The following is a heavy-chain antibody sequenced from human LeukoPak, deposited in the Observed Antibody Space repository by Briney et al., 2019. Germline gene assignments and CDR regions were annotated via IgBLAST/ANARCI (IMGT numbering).Heavy chain of an antibody. CDR2: ISANTGKT. Sequence: ASVKVSCKTSGYSFATYGFCWVRQAPGDGLEWMGWISANTGKTSYAQKFQDRVTMTTDTSTTTAYMELRSLRRYDTAVYFCAKVAGDRMDYWGQGTLVTVSS. V-gene: IGHV1-18*01. CDR1: GYSFATYG. D-gene: IGHD6-13*01. J-gene: IGHJ4*02. CDR3: AKVAGDRMDY.